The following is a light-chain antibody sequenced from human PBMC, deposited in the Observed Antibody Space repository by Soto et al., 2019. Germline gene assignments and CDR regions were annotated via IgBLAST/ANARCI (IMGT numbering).Light chain of an antibody. CDR3: NSYSSTGHVV. Sequence: QSVLTQPASVSGSPGQSITISCTGTSSDVGGYNSVSWYQQHPGKAPKLMIYEVTNRPSGVSNRFSGSQSGNTASLTISGLQAEDEAYYYCNSYSSTGHVVFGGGTKLTVL. V-gene: IGLV2-14*01. CDR1: SSDVGGYNS. CDR2: EVT. J-gene: IGLJ2*01.